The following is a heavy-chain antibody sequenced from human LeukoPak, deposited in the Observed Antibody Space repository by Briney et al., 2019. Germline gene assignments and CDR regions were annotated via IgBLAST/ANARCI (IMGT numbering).Heavy chain of an antibody. Sequence: SETLSLTCTDSGGSISGYYWSWIRQPPGKGLEWIGYIYYSGSTNYNPSLKSRVTISVDTSKNQFSLKLSSVTAADTAVYYCARGALGSGYYELDYWGQGTLVTVSS. V-gene: IGHV4-59*01. D-gene: IGHD3-3*01. CDR2: IYYSGST. CDR3: ARGALGSGYYELDY. J-gene: IGHJ4*02. CDR1: GGSISGYY.